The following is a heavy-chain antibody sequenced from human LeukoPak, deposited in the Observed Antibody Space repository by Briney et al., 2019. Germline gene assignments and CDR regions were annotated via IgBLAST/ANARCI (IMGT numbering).Heavy chain of an antibody. J-gene: IGHJ4*02. D-gene: IGHD3-9*01. V-gene: IGHV3-23*01. Sequence: GGSLRLSCAASGFTFSSYAMNWVRQAPGKGLEWGACISSGDRTFHAESVKGRFTISRDKSKDTLYLQMNSLRAEDTAVYYCAKDATASPYFHWFDNWGQGTQVIVSS. CDR3: AKDATASPYFHWFDN. CDR2: ISSGDRT. CDR1: GFTFSSYA.